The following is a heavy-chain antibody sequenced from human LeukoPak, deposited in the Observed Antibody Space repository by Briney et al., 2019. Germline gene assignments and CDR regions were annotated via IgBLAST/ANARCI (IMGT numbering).Heavy chain of an antibody. Sequence: ASVKVSCTVSGYTLTELSMHWVRQAPGKGLEWMGGFDPEDGETIYAQKFQGRVTMTEDTSTGIAYMELSSLRSEDTAVYYCATTGDGRGTYNNYYYGMDVWGQGTTVTVTS. V-gene: IGHV1-24*01. D-gene: IGHD1-26*01. CDR3: ATTGDGRGTYNNYYYGMDV. J-gene: IGHJ6*02. CDR1: GYTLTELS. CDR2: FDPEDGET.